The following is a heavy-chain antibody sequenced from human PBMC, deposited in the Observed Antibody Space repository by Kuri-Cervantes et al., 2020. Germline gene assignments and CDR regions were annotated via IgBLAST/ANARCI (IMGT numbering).Heavy chain of an antibody. CDR1: GGSFSGYY. CDR2: INHSGST. J-gene: IGHJ6*02. D-gene: IGHD3-10*01. CDR3: AKDSGSGSGSYYYGMDV. V-gene: IGHV4-34*01. Sequence: SQTLSLTCAVYGGSFSGYYWSWIRQPPGKGLEWIGEINHSGSTNYNPSLKSRVTISVDKSKNQFSLKLSSVTAADTAVYYCAKDSGSGSGSYYYGMDVWGQGTTVTVSS.